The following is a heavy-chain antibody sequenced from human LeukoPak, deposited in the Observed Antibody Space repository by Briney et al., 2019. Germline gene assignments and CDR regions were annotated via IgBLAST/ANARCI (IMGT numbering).Heavy chain of an antibody. J-gene: IGHJ3*02. CDR1: GGSISSYY. V-gene: IGHV4-59*08. Sequence: PSETLSLTCTVSGGSISSYYWSWIRQPPGKGLEWIGYIFYTGSTNYNPSLKSRVTISVLTSKNRFSLKLSSVTATDTAVYYCARVRTGTTYDACDIWGQGTMVTVS. D-gene: IGHD1-7*01. CDR2: IFYTGST. CDR3: ARVRTGTTYDACDI.